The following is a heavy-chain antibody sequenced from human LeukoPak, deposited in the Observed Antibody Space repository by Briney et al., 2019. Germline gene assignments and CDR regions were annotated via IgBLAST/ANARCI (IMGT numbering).Heavy chain of an antibody. V-gene: IGHV3-33*01. CDR3: ARDHSYGGKIPLFDY. Sequence: GGSLRLSCAASGFTFSTYGMHWVRQAPGKGLEWVAVIWYDGSIKYYGDSVKGRFTISRDNSKNTLYLQMNSLRAEDTAMYYCARDHSYGGKIPLFDYWGQGTLVTVSS. CDR1: GFTFSTYG. D-gene: IGHD4-23*01. CDR2: IWYDGSIK. J-gene: IGHJ4*02.